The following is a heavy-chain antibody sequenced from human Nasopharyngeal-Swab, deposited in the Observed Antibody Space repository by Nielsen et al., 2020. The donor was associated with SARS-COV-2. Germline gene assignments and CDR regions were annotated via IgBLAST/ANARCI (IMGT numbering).Heavy chain of an antibody. CDR3: ARASYLYSSGWRDAFDI. CDR2: ISYDGSNK. CDR1: GFTFSSYA. J-gene: IGHJ3*02. D-gene: IGHD6-19*01. V-gene: IGHV3-30-3*01. Sequence: GGSLRLSCAASGFTFSSYAMHWVRQAPGKGLEWVAVISYDGSNKYYADSVKGRFTISRDNSKNTLYLQMNSLRAEDTAVYYCARASYLYSSGWRDAFDIWGQGTMVTVSS.